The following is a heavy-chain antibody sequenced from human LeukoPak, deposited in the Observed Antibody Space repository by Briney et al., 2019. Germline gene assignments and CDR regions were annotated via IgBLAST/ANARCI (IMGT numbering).Heavy chain of an antibody. CDR1: GFTFSSYW. D-gene: IGHD5-12*01. V-gene: IGHV3-7*01. J-gene: IGHJ4*02. CDR2: IKQDGSEK. CDR3: ARDLFPGYSIGYHYGY. Sequence: GGSLRPSCAASGFTFSSYWVSWVRQAPGKGLEWVANIKQDGSEKYYVDSVKGRFTISRDNAKNSLYLQMNSLRAEDTAVYYCARDLFPGYSIGYHYGYWGQGTRVTVSS.